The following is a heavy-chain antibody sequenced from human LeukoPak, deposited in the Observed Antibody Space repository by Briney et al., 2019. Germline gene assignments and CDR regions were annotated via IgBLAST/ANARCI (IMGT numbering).Heavy chain of an antibody. CDR2: ISWNSGSI. D-gene: IGHD1-26*01. CDR1: GFTFDDYA. CDR3: AKDLWELLDTAFDI. Sequence: GGSLRLSCAASGFTFDDYAMHWVRQAPGKGLEWVSGISWNSGSIGYADSVKGRFTISRDNAKNSLYLQMNSLRAEDTALYYCAKDLWELLDTAFDIWGQGTMVTVSS. J-gene: IGHJ3*02. V-gene: IGHV3-9*01.